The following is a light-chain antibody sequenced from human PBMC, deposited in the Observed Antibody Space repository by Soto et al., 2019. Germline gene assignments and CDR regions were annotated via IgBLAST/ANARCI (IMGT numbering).Light chain of an antibody. CDR3: QQYGSSPQYT. J-gene: IGKJ2*01. CDR2: GAS. CDR1: QSVSSSY. Sequence: EIVLKQSPGTLSLSPGERATLSCRASQSVSSSYLAWYQQKPGQAPRLLIYGASSRATGIPDRFSGSGSGTDFTLTLSRLEPEDFEVYYCQQYGSSPQYTFGQGTKLEIK. V-gene: IGKV3-20*01.